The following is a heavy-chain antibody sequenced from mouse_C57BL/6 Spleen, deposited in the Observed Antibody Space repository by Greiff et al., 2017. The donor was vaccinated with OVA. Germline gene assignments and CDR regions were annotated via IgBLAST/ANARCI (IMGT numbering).Heavy chain of an antibody. CDR1: GFTFSSYA. V-gene: IGHV5-4*03. J-gene: IGHJ3*01. CDR3: ARANSNYGFAY. CDR2: ISDGGSYT. Sequence: EVKVEESGGGLVKPGGSLKLSCAASGFTFSSYAMSWVRQTPEKRLEWVATISDGGSYTYYPDNVKGRFTISRDNAKNNLYLQMSHLKSEDTAMYYCARANSNYGFAYWGQGTLVTVSA. D-gene: IGHD2-5*01.